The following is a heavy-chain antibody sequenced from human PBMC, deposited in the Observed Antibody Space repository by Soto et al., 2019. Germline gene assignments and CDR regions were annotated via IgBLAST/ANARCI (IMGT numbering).Heavy chain of an antibody. CDR2: IYHSGST. J-gene: IGHJ4*02. D-gene: IGHD2-8*02. Sequence: QLQLQESGSGLGKPSQTLSLTCAVSGGSISSGGYSWSWIRQPPGKGLEWIGYIYHSGSTDYNPSLQSRVTISLDRSKNQFSLKLSSVTAADTAVYYCTGGNSAGSEYWGQGTLVTVSS. V-gene: IGHV4-30-2*01. CDR1: GGSISSGGYS. CDR3: TGGNSAGSEY.